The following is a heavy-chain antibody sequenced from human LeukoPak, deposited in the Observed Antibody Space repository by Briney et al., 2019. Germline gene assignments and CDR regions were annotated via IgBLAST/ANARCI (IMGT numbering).Heavy chain of an antibody. Sequence: SVKVSCKASGGTFSSYAISWVRQAPGQGLEWMGGIIPIFGTAHYAQKLQGRVTITTDESTSTAYMVLSSLRSDDTAVYYCARGGGPYASTGFFAGPYDYWGQGTLVSVSS. V-gene: IGHV1-69*05. J-gene: IGHJ4*02. CDR3: ARGGGPYASTGFFAGPYDY. CDR2: IIPIFGTA. D-gene: IGHD2-2*01. CDR1: GGTFSSYA.